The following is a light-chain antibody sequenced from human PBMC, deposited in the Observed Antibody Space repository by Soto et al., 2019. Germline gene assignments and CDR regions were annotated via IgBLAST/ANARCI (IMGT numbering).Light chain of an antibody. CDR2: GAS. CDR3: QAYGDSRT. V-gene: IGKV3-20*01. Sequence: EIVLTQSPGTLSLSPGERATLSCRASQSVSSSYLAWYQQKPGQAPRLLIYGASSRATGIPDRFSGSGSGTDFTLTISRLEPEDFAVYYCQAYGDSRTFGQRTKVEIK. CDR1: QSVSSSY. J-gene: IGKJ1*01.